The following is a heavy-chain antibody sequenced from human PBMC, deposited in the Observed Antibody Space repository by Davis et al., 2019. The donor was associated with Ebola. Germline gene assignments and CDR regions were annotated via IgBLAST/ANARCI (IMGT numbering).Heavy chain of an antibody. Sequence: SVNVSCKASVYTFANHCIHELRQAAPRKLEWMGWIKIAHSYTKYSQQFEGRLTIPVDTSPNTGDMERGRRTHEDTAVYYCAKSGAAPPGNWLDPWGQGTLVTVS. D-gene: IGHD6-25*01. CDR3: AKSGAAPPGNWLDP. CDR1: VYTFANHC. CDR2: IKIAHSYT. V-gene: IGHV1-3*04. J-gene: IGHJ5*02.